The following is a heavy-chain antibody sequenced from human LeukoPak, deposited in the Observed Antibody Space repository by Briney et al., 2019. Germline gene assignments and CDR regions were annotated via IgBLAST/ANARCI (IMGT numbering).Heavy chain of an antibody. CDR3: ARDLGRASTWSSIYY. D-gene: IGHD6-13*01. V-gene: IGHV1-2*06. J-gene: IGHJ4*02. Sequence: GASVKVSCKASGSPFTDYFIHWVRQAPGQGLEWMGRINPNTGGANSAQRFQDRVTMTRDTSIGTTYLELRRLRSDDTAIYYCARDLGRASTWSSIYYWGQGTLVTVSS. CDR2: INPNTGGA. CDR1: GSPFTDYF.